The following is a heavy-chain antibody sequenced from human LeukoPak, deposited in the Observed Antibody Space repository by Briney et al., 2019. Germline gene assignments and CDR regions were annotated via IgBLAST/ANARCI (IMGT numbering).Heavy chain of an antibody. CDR1: GFTFSSYS. CDR2: ISSSSRTI. D-gene: IGHD2-2*01. V-gene: IGHV3-48*04. Sequence: GGSLRLSCAASGFTFSSYSMNWVRQAPGKGLEWVSYISSSSRTIYYADSVKGRFTISRDNAKNSLYLQMNSLRAEDTAVYYCARDTRGESDYWGQGTLVTVSS. CDR3: ARDTRGESDY. J-gene: IGHJ4*02.